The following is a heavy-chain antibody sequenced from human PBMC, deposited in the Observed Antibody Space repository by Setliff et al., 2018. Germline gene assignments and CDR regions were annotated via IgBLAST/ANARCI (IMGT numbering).Heavy chain of an antibody. D-gene: IGHD2-2*01. CDR3: ARWPPDFVVVPAAAKFDY. CDR2: NSV. V-gene: IGHV1-18*01. J-gene: IGHJ4*02. CDR1: GYSFTNYG. Sequence: ASVKVSCKTSGYSFTNYGINWVRQAPGQGLEWMGWNSVYAREFQGRVTMTIDTPTSTAYMELRSLRSDDTAVSYCARWPPDFVVVPAAAKFDYWGPGTLVTVSS.